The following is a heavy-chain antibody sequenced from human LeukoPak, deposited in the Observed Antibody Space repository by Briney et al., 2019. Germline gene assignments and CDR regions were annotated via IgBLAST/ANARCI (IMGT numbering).Heavy chain of an antibody. CDR3: AKDSWERWLQKYYFDY. V-gene: IGHV3-30*02. D-gene: IGHD5-24*01. J-gene: IGHJ4*02. Sequence: QPGGSLRLSCAASGFTFSHHGMHWVRQAPGKGLEWVAFIRYDGSNKYYADSVKGRFTISRDNSKNTLYLQMNSLRAEDTAVYYCAKDSWERWLQKYYFDYWGQGTLVTVSS. CDR1: GFTFSHHG. CDR2: IRYDGSNK.